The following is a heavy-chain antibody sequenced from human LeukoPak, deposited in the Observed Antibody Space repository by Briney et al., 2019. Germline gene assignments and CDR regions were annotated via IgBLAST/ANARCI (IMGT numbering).Heavy chain of an antibody. D-gene: IGHD2-2*03. CDR1: GFTFSTYA. Sequence: TGGSLRLSCAASGFTFSTYAMSWVRQAPGKGLVWVSRINSDGSSTSYADSVKGRFTISRDNAKNTLYLQMNSLRAEDTAVYYCASGYRYFDYWGQGTLVTVSS. CDR3: ASGYRYFDY. J-gene: IGHJ4*02. CDR2: INSDGSST. V-gene: IGHV3-74*01.